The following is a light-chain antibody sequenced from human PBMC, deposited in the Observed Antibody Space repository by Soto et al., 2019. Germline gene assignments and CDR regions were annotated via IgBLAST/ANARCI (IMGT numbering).Light chain of an antibody. Sequence: QSALTQPASVSGSPGQSITITCTGTSSDIGTYNHVSWYQQRPGKAPKLMIYEVSNWPSGVSNRFSGSKSGNTASLTISGLQAEDEADYYCSSYTNTNTWVFGGGTKLTVL. J-gene: IGLJ3*02. V-gene: IGLV2-14*01. CDR3: SSYTNTNTWV. CDR2: EVS. CDR1: SSDIGTYNH.